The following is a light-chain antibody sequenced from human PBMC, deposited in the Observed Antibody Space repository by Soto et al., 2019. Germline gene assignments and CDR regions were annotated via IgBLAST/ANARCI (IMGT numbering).Light chain of an antibody. V-gene: IGLV2-14*03. CDR2: DVS. CDR3: ASWDGSLSGHV. J-gene: IGLJ1*01. Sequence: QSALTQPASVSGSPGQSITISCTGTSSDVGAYKYVSWHQQHPGKAPKLMIYDVSDRPSGVSDRFSGSKSGNTASLTISGLQAEDGADYYCASWDGSLSGHVFGTGTKVTVL. CDR1: SSDVGAYKY.